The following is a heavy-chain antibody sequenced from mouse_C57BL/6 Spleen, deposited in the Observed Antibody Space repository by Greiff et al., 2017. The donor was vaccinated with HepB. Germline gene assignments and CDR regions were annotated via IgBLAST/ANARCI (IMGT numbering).Heavy chain of an antibody. CDR1: GYAFSSSW. V-gene: IGHV1-82*01. CDR3: ARQLRLRGGLDY. D-gene: IGHD3-2*02. J-gene: IGHJ2*01. Sequence: VQLQQSGPELVKPGASVKISCKASGYAFSSSWMNWVKQRPGKGLEWIGRIYPGDGDTNYNGKFKGKATLTADKSSSTAYMQLSSLTSEDSAVYLGARQLRLRGGLDYWGQGTTLTVSS. CDR2: IYPGDGDT.